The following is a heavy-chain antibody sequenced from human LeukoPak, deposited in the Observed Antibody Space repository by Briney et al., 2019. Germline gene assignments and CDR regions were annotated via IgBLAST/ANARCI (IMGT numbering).Heavy chain of an antibody. V-gene: IGHV3-7*01. D-gene: IGHD6-19*01. Sequence: PGGSLRLSCAGTGFTFSNYSMNWVRQAPGKGLEWVGNIKEDGSRIEYVDSVKGRFTICRDNDKKSVYLQMDNLRAEDTAFYCCVGSSGWLFDYWGQGILVAVSS. CDR1: GFTFSNYS. J-gene: IGHJ4*02. CDR2: IKEDGSRI. CDR3: VGSSGWLFDY.